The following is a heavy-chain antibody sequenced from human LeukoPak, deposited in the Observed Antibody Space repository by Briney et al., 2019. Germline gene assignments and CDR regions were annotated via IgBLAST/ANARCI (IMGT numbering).Heavy chain of an antibody. J-gene: IGHJ4*02. D-gene: IGHD3-3*01. CDR3: AKHGPDYDFWSGLDY. Sequence: PGGSLRLSCAASGFTFSSYAMSWVRQAPGKGLEWVSAISGSGGSTYYADSVKGRFTISRDNSKNTLYLQMNSLRAEDTAVYYCAKHGPDYDFWSGLDYWGQGTLVTVPS. CDR1: GFTFSSYA. V-gene: IGHV3-23*01. CDR2: ISGSGGST.